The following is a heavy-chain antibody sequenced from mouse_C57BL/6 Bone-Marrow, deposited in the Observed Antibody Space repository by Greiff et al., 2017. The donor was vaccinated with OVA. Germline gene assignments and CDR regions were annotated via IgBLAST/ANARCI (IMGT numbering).Heavy chain of an antibody. D-gene: IGHD2-4*01. Sequence: DVQLQESGGGLVQPKGSLKLSCAASGFSFNTYAMNWVRQAPGKGLEWVARIRSKSNNYATYYADSVKDRFTISRDDSESMLYLQMNNLKTEDTAMYYCVRGGLRRDAMDYWGQGTSVTVSS. CDR2: IRSKSNNYAT. CDR1: GFSFNTYA. CDR3: VRGGLRRDAMDY. J-gene: IGHJ4*01. V-gene: IGHV10-1*01.